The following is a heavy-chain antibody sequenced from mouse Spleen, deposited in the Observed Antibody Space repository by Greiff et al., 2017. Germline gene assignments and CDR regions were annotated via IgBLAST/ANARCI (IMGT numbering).Heavy chain of an antibody. CDR3: ARSWALYYFDY. D-gene: IGHD4-1*01. V-gene: IGHV1-9*01. CDR1: GYTFSSYW. J-gene: IGHJ2*01. CDR2: ILPGSGST. Sequence: VKLMESGAELMKPGASVKISCKATGYTFSSYWIEWVKQRPGHGLEWIGEILPGSGSTNYNEKFKGKATFTADTSSNTAYMQLSSLTSEDSAVYYCARSWALYYFDYWGQGTTLTVSS.